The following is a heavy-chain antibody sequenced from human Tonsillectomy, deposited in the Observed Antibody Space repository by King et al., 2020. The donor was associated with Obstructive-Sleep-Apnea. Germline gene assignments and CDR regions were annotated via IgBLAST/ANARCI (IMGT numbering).Heavy chain of an antibody. Sequence: VQLVESGGDVVQPGRSLRLSCAASRFTFSDHVMHWVRQAPGKGLEWVAFIRYDGSYQYYAESVKGRFTISRDNSRSTLYLQMNSLRNDDTAVYYCARVRPTGFMSPGAGLDVWGRGTTVTVSS. CDR2: IRYDGSYQ. V-gene: IGHV3-30*02. CDR3: ARVRPTGFMSPGAGLDV. D-gene: IGHD3-10*01. CDR1: RFTFSDHV. J-gene: IGHJ6*02.